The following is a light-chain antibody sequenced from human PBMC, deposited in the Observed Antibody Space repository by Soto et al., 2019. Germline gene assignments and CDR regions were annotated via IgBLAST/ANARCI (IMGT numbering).Light chain of an antibody. CDR1: SSNIGSNT. CDR2: RNI. J-gene: IGLJ3*02. Sequence: QSVLTQPPSTSATPGQRVTISCSGGSSNIGSNTVNWYQKLPGTAPKLLINRNIQRPSGVPDRFSGSKSGTSASLAISGLQPEDEADYYCATWDDSLDGWVFGGGTKVTVL. CDR3: ATWDDSLDGWV. V-gene: IGLV1-44*01.